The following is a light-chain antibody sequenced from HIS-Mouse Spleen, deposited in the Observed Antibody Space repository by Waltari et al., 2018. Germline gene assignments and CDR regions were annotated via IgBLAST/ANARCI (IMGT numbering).Light chain of an antibody. CDR1: ALPKKY. V-gene: IGLV3-10*01. Sequence: VSPGQTARITCSGDALPKKYAYWYQQKSGQAPVLVIFEDSKRPSGIPERFSGSSSGTMATFAIGATQVEYEADYYCYSTDSSGNHRRVFGGGTKLTFL. CDR2: EDS. J-gene: IGLJ3*02. CDR3: YSTDSSGNHRRV.